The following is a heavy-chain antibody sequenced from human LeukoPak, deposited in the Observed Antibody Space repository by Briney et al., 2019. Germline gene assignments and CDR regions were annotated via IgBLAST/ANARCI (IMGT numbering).Heavy chain of an antibody. CDR2: ISYDGSNK. CDR3: AKDLNVAARRGYYDSSGYYYWFDP. D-gene: IGHD3-22*01. CDR1: GFTFSSYA. Sequence: GGSLRLSCAASGFTFSSYAMHWVRQAPGKGLEWVAVISYDGSNKYYADSVKGRFTISRDNSKNTLYLQMNSLRAEDTAVYYCAKDLNVAARRGYYDSSGYYYWFDPWGQGTLVTVSS. V-gene: IGHV3-30-3*01. J-gene: IGHJ5*02.